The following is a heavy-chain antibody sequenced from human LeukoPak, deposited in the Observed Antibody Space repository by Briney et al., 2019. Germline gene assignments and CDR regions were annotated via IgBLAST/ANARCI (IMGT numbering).Heavy chain of an antibody. CDR2: INTDGSNT. V-gene: IGHV3-74*01. CDR1: GFTFSNSW. Sequence: GGSLRLSCAAPGFTFSNSWMHWVRQAPGKGLVWVSRINTDGSNTFYADSVKGRFTISRDNAKNTLYLQMNTLRAEDTAVYFCARGTGSGWYDYWGQGILVTVSS. CDR3: ARGTGSGWYDY. J-gene: IGHJ4*02. D-gene: IGHD6-19*01.